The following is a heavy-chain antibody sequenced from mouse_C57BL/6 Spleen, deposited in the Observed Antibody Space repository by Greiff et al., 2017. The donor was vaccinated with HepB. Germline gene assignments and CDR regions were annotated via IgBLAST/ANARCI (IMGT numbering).Heavy chain of an antibody. J-gene: IGHJ2*01. CDR1: GYSITSGYY. CDR2: ISYDGSN. V-gene: IGHV3-6*01. CDR3: ASKIVATGFDY. Sequence: EVQLVESGPGLVKPSQSLSLTSSVTGYSITSGYYWNWIRQFPGNKLEWMGYISYDGSNNYNPSLKNRISITRDTSKNQFFLKLNSVTTEDTATYYCASKIVATGFDYWGQGTTLTVSS. D-gene: IGHD1-1*01.